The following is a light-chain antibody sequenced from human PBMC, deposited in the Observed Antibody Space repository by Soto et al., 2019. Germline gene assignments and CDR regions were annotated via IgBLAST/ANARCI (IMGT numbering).Light chain of an antibody. J-gene: IGLJ2*01. CDR1: SSDDGGYKY. Sequence: QSALTQPPSASGSPGQSVTISCTGTSSDDGGYKYVSWYQHHPDKAPKVVIYEVTKRPSGVPDRFSGSQSGNTASLTVSGLQAEDEADYYCSSYGGTNNVVFGGGTKLTVL. CDR3: SSYGGTNNVV. V-gene: IGLV2-8*01. CDR2: EVT.